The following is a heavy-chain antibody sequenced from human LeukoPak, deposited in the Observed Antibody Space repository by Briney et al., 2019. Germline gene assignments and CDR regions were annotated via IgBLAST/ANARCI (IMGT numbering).Heavy chain of an antibody. D-gene: IGHD2-15*01. CDR3: ARVRYCSGGSCYFYFDY. CDR2: IDHSGST. CDR1: GGSFSGYY. J-gene: IGHJ4*02. Sequence: SETLSLTCAVYGGSFSGYYCSWIRQPPGKGLEWIGEIDHSGSTNYNPSLKSRVTISVDTSKIQFSLKLSSVTAADTAVYYCARVRYCSGGSCYFYFDYWGQRTLVTVSS. V-gene: IGHV4-34*01.